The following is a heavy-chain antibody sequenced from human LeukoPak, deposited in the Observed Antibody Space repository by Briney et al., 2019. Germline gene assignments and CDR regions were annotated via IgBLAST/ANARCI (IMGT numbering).Heavy chain of an antibody. V-gene: IGHV4-38-2*01. CDR2: IYRNGST. D-gene: IGHD1-1*01. Sequence: SETLSLTCVVSGYSISTGYSWGWVRQPPRKGLEWIGSIYRNGSTYYNPSLKSRVTVSVDTSKNQFSLKLSSVTAADTAVYYCARHYWTPGAFDIWGQGTVVTVSS. J-gene: IGHJ3*02. CDR3: ARHYWTPGAFDI. CDR1: GYSISTGYS.